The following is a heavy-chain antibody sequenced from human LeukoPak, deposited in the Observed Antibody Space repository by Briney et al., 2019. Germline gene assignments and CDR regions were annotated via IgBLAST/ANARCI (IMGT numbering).Heavy chain of an antibody. CDR2: ISAYNGNT. CDR3: ARLIGDYQYLTYYYYYGMDV. J-gene: IGHJ6*02. CDR1: GYTFTSYG. D-gene: IGHD4-17*01. V-gene: IGHV1-18*01. Sequence: GASVKVSCKASGYTFTSYGISWVRQAPGQGLEWMGWISAYNGNTNYAQKLQGRVTMTTDTSTSTAYMELRSLRSDDTAVYYCARLIGDYQYLTYYYYYGMDVWGQGTTVTVSS.